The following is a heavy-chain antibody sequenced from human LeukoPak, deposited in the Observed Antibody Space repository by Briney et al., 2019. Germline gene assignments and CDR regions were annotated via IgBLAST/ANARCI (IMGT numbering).Heavy chain of an antibody. D-gene: IGHD6-13*01. CDR1: GFTFGSYA. CDR2: ISGSGGST. Sequence: GGSLRLSCAASGFTFGSYAMSWARQAPGKGLEWVSAISGSGGSTYYADSVKGRFTISRDNSKNTLYLQMNSLRAEDTAVYYCAKKSGIAAAGDSDYWGQGTLVTVSS. V-gene: IGHV3-23*01. CDR3: AKKSGIAAAGDSDY. J-gene: IGHJ4*02.